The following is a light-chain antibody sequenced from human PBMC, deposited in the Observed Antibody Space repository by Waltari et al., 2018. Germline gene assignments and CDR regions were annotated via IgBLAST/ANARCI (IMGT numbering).Light chain of an antibody. V-gene: IGKV3-20*01. J-gene: IGKJ5*01. CDR3: QHSVT. CDR2: GAF. Sequence: EIVLTQSPGTLSLSPGERATLSCRASQSVSSSYLAWYQQKPGQAPRLLIYGAFSRATGIPDRFSGSGSGTDFTLTISRLEPEDFAVYYCQHSVTFGQGTRLEIK. CDR1: QSVSSSY.